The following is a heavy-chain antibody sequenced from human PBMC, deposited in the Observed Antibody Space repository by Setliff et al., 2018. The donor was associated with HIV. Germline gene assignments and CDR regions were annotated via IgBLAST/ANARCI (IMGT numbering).Heavy chain of an antibody. Sequence: GESLKISCQGSGYSFTSYWIGWVRQAPGKGLEWVSTISAGGGSTYYADSVKGRFTISRDNAKNSLYLQMNSLRAEDTAVYYCARGARGPYYYYYMDVWGKGTTVTVSS. CDR1: GYSFTSYW. CDR3: ARGARGPYYYYYMDV. J-gene: IGHJ6*03. D-gene: IGHD3-16*01. V-gene: IGHV3-23*01. CDR2: ISAGGGST.